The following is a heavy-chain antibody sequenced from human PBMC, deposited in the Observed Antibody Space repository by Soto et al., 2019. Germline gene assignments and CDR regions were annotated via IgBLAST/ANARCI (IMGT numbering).Heavy chain of an antibody. Sequence: SVKVSCKASGCTFSSYAISWVRQAPGQGLEWMGGIIAIFGTANYAQKFQGRVTITADESTSTAYMELSSLRSEDTAVYYCARVSIVGVTAATYYYYSGMDVWGQGTTVTVSS. CDR1: GCTFSSYA. CDR3: ARVSIVGVTAATYYYYSGMDV. CDR2: IIAIFGTA. V-gene: IGHV1-69*13. D-gene: IGHD2-2*01. J-gene: IGHJ6*02.